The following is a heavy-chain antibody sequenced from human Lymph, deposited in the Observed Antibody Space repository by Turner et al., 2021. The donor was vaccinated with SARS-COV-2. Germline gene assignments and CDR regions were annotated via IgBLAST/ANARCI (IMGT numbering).Heavy chain of an antibody. V-gene: IGHV1-24*01. CDR3: ATGPYDFWSGPSPGYYGMDV. CDR1: GYTLTEVS. CDR2: FDPEDGET. D-gene: IGHD3-3*01. Sequence: QVQLVQSGAEVKKPGASVKVSCKVSGYTLTEVSMHWVRQAPGKGLEWMGGFDPEDGETIYAQKFQGRVTMTEDTSTDPAYMELSSLRSEDTAVYYCATGPYDFWSGPSPGYYGMDVWGQGTTVTVSS. J-gene: IGHJ6*02.